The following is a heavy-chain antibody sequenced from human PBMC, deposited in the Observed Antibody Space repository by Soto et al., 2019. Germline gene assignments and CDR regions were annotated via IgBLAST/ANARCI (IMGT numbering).Heavy chain of an antibody. V-gene: IGHV3-23*01. CDR3: AKRSGGSLYYFDY. J-gene: IGHJ4*02. CDR1: GFTFSSYA. Sequence: LRLSCAASGFTFSSYAMSWVRQAPGKGLEWVSAISGSGGSTYYADSVKGRFTISRDNSKNTLYLQMNSLRAEDTAVYYCAKRSGGSLYYFDYWGQGTLVTVSS. D-gene: IGHD2-15*01. CDR2: ISGSGGST.